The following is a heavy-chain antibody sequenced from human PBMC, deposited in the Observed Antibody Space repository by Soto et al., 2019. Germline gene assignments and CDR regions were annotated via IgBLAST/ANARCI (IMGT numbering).Heavy chain of an antibody. Sequence: ASVKVSCKASGYTFTSYAMHWVRQAPGQRLEWMGWINAGNGNAKYSQKFQGRVTITRDTSASTAYMELSSLRSEDTAVYYCARDRSYYGMDVWGQGTTVTVSS. CDR1: GYTFTSYA. CDR2: INAGNGNA. J-gene: IGHJ6*02. V-gene: IGHV1-3*01. CDR3: ARDRSYYGMDV.